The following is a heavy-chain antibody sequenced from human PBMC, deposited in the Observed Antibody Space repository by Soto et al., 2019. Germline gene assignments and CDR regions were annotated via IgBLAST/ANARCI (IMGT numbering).Heavy chain of an antibody. Sequence: ASVKVSCKASGYTFTTHYVHWVRQAPGQGLEWMGIINPIGDSTTYAQKFHGRVTMTRDTSTSTVYMELSSLRSEDTAVYHCAIGSGRSTSSNYWGQGTLVTVSS. CDR3: AIGSGRSTSSNY. V-gene: IGHV1-46*01. CDR2: INPIGDST. CDR1: GYTFTTHY. J-gene: IGHJ4*02. D-gene: IGHD6-19*01.